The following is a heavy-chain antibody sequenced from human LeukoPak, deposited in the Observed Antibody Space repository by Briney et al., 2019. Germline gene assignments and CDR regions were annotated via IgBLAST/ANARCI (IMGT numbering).Heavy chain of an antibody. CDR2: ISPNADRT. Sequence: PGGSLRLSCAASGFTFSNAWMSWVRQAPGKGLEWVSFISPNADRTSKADSVEGRFTISRDNPRNTLYLQMNSLRDDDTAVYYCAIMHGYYDGSGYWVQWGQGTLVTVSS. J-gene: IGHJ4*02. D-gene: IGHD3-22*01. V-gene: IGHV3-23*01. CDR1: GFTFSNAW. CDR3: AIMHGYYDGSGYWVQ.